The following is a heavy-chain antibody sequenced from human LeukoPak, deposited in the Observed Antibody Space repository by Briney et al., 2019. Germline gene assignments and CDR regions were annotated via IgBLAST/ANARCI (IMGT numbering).Heavy chain of an antibody. Sequence: ASVKVSCKASGYTFTDYYMHWVRQAPGQGLEWMGWINPNSGGTNYAQKFQGRVTMTRDTSISRAYMELSRLRSDDTAVYYCARVIPRRGIEAPYFDYWGQGTLVTVSS. CDR3: ARVIPRRGIEAPYFDY. V-gene: IGHV1-2*02. CDR1: GYTFTDYY. J-gene: IGHJ4*02. D-gene: IGHD6-13*01. CDR2: INPNSGGT.